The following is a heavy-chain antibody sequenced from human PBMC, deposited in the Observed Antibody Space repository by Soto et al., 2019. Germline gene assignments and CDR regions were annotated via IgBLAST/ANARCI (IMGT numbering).Heavy chain of an antibody. CDR3: ARQGSNGAYYYYGMDV. J-gene: IGHJ6*02. D-gene: IGHD2-8*01. CDR2: MYPGDSDT. CDR1: GYTFSDYW. V-gene: IGHV5-51*01. Sequence: GESLKISCKGSGYTFSDYWIGWVRQMPGKGLEWMGIMYPGDSDTRYSPSFQGQVTISADKSISTAYLQWSSLKASDTAMYYCARQGSNGAYYYYGMDVWGQGTTVTSP.